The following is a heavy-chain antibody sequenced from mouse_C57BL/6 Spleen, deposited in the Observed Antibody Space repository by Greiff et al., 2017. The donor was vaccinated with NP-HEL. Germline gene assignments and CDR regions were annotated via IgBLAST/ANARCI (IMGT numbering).Heavy chain of an antibody. Sequence: VQLVESGPGLVQPSQSLSITCTVSGFSLTSYGVHWVRQSPGKGLEWLGVIWSGGSTDYNAAFISRLSISKDNSKSQVFFKMNSLQADDTAIYYCARIGAWFAYWGQGTLVTVSA. CDR1: GFSLTSYG. CDR2: IWSGGST. CDR3: ARIGAWFAY. V-gene: IGHV2-2*01. D-gene: IGHD3-3*01. J-gene: IGHJ3*01.